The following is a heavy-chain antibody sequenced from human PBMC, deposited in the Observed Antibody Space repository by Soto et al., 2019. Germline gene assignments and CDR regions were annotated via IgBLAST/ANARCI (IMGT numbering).Heavy chain of an antibody. D-gene: IGHD2-2*01. J-gene: IGHJ4*02. CDR1: GFTFSGYY. CDR3: ARDPDTSSKIDY. CDR2: IHSSGSTL. V-gene: IGHV3-11*01. Sequence: QVQLVESGGGLVKPGGSLRLSCVASGFTFSGYYMSWVRQAPGKGLEWVAYIHSSGSTLYYADSVKGRFTISRDNAKSSLYLQMNSLRAEDTAVYYCARDPDTSSKIDYWGQGTLVTVSS.